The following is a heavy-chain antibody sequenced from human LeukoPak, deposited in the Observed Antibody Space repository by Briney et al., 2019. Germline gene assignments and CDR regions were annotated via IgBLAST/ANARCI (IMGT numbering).Heavy chain of an antibody. D-gene: IGHD5-12*01. V-gene: IGHV4-59*01. CDR3: ARGYSGYDPTYFDY. CDR1: GGSISSYY. J-gene: IGHJ4*02. CDR2: IYYSGST. Sequence: SETLSLTCTVSGGSISSYYWSWIRQPPGKGLEWIGYIYYSGSTKYNPSLKSRVTISGDTSKKQFSLKLSSVTAADTAVYYCARGYSGYDPTYFDYWGQGTLVTVSS.